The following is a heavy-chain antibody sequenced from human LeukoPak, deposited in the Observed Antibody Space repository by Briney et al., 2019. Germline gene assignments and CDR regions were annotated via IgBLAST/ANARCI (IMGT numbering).Heavy chain of an antibody. V-gene: IGHV3-23*01. Sequence: GGSLRLSCAASGFTFDDYGMSWVRQAPGKGLEWVSSISFTGGTTYYADSVKGRFTISRDNSKNTLYLQMNSLRAEDTAVYYCASLPPNDAFDIWGQGTMVTVSS. CDR1: GFTFDDYG. J-gene: IGHJ3*02. D-gene: IGHD3-16*01. CDR3: ASLPPNDAFDI. CDR2: ISFTGGTT.